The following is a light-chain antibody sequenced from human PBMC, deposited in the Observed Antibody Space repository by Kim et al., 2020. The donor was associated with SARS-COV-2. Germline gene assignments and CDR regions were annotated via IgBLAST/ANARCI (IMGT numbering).Light chain of an antibody. J-gene: IGLJ1*01. CDR2: YDG. Sequence: APGKTARITCGGNNIGLNNVHWYQQKPGQAPLLVIYYDGDRPSGIPERFSGSNSGNTATLTIRGVEAGDEADYYCQVWDTTTDHYVFGTGTKVTVL. CDR1: NIGLNN. CDR3: QVWDTTTDHYV. V-gene: IGLV3-21*04.